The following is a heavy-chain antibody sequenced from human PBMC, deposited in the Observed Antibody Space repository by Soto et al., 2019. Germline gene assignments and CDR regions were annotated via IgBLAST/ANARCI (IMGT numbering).Heavy chain of an antibody. CDR1: GGSISSSSYY. Sequence: QLQLQESGPGLVKPSETLSLTCTVSGGSISSSSYYWGWIRQPPGKGLEWIGCIYYSGSTYYNPSLKSRVTISVDTSKNQFSLKLSSVTAADTAVYYCARLYDFWSGYYEGGAFDIWGQGTMVTVSS. CDR2: IYYSGST. V-gene: IGHV4-39*01. D-gene: IGHD3-3*01. J-gene: IGHJ3*02. CDR3: ARLYDFWSGYYEGGAFDI.